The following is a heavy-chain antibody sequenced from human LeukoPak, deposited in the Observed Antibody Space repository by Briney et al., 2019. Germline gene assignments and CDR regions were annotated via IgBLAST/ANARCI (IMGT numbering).Heavy chain of an antibody. J-gene: IGHJ4*02. CDR2: IYYSGST. V-gene: IGHV4-59*01. CDR1: GGSISSYY. CDR3: ARGARGVLDY. D-gene: IGHD2-8*02. Sequence: PSETLSLTCTVSGGSISSYYWSWIRQPPGKGLEWIGYIYYSGSTNYNPSLKSRVTISVGTSKNQFSLKLSSVTAADTAVYYRARGARGVLDYWGQGTLVTVSS.